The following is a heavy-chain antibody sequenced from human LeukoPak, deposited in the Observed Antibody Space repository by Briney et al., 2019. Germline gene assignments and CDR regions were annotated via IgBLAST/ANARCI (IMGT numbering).Heavy chain of an antibody. Sequence: ASVKVSCKASGYTFTSYGISWVRQAPGQGLEWMGWISAYNGNTNYAQKLQGRVTMTTDTSTSTAYMELRSLRSDDTAVYYCATEYCSGGSCYPYFDYWGQGTLVTVSS. CDR3: ATEYCSGGSCYPYFDY. CDR1: GYTFTSYG. CDR2: ISAYNGNT. D-gene: IGHD2-15*01. J-gene: IGHJ4*02. V-gene: IGHV1-18*01.